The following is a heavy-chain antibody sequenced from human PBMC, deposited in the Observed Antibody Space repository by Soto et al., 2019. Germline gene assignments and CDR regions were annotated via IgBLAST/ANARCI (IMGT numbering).Heavy chain of an antibody. D-gene: IGHD3-3*01. CDR2: ISYDGSNK. CDR3: AKGLSGSYYYYGMDV. CDR1: GFTFSSYG. V-gene: IGHV3-30*18. Sequence: GSLRLSCAASGFTFSSYGMHWGRQALGKGLQWVAVISYDGSNKYYADSVKGRFTISRDNSKNRLYLQMNSLRAEDTAVYYCAKGLSGSYYYYGMDVWGQGTTVTVSS. J-gene: IGHJ6*02.